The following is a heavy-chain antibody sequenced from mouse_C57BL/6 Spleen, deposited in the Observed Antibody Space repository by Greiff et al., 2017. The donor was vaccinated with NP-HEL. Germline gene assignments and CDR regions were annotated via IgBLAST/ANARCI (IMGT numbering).Heavy chain of an antibody. D-gene: IGHD2-5*01. V-gene: IGHV1-81*01. CDR1: GYTFTSYG. CDR2: IYPRSGNT. CDR3: ARSRDSNYEGFAY. J-gene: IGHJ3*01. Sequence: QVQLQQSGAELARPGASVKLSCKASGYTFTSYGISWVKQRTGQGLEWIGEIYPRSGNTYYNEKFKGKATLTADKSSSTAYMELRSLTSEDSAVYFCARSRDSNYEGFAYWGQGTLVTVSA.